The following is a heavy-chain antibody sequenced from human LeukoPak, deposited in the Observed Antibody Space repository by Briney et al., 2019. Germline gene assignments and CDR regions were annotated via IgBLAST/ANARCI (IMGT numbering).Heavy chain of an antibody. CDR2: ISAYTGNT. J-gene: IGHJ1*01. V-gene: IGHV1-18*01. CDR3: TRGSSSQYFQH. CDR1: NYTLTSYP. D-gene: IGHD6-6*01. Sequence: ASVKVSCKASNYTLTSYPISWVRQAPGQGLEWMGWISAYTGNTNYAQKVQGRVTMTTDTSTNTPYMELASLRPDDTAIYYCTRGSSSQYFQHWGQGTLVTVSS.